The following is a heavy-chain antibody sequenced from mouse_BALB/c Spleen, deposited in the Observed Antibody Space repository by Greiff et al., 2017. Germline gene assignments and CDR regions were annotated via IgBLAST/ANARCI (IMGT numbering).Heavy chain of an antibody. CDR3: ARDDDIGYDVNYAMDY. D-gene: IGHD2-2*01. Sequence: EVKVVESGGGLVQPGGSLRLSCATSGFTFTDYYMSWVRQPPGKALEWLGFIRNKANGYTTEYSASVKGRFTISRDNSQSILYLQMNTLRAEDSATYYCARDDDIGYDVNYAMDYWGQGTSVTVSS. CDR2: IRNKANGYTT. V-gene: IGHV7-3*02. J-gene: IGHJ4*01. CDR1: GFTFTDYY.